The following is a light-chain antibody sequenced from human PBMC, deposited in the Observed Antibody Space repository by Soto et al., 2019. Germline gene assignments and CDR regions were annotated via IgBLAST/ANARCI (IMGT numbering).Light chain of an antibody. J-gene: IGKJ3*01. CDR2: GAS. Sequence: DIPMTQSPSSLSASVGARVSITCQASQDIRTSLIWFQQKPGRAPRLLIYGASYLETGVPSIFRGSGSGTDFTFTISSLQPEDIATYYCQHYHNLPPFTFGPGTRVDVK. CDR1: QDIRTS. V-gene: IGKV1-33*01. CDR3: QHYHNLPPFT.